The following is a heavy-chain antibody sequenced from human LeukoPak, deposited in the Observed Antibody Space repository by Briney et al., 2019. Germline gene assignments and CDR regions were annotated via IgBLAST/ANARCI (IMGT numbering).Heavy chain of an antibody. D-gene: IGHD2-2*01. CDR2: VDPEDGET. Sequence: ASVKVSCKVSGYTFTDYHMHWVQQAPGKGLEWMGLVDPEDGETIYAEKFQGRVTITADTSTDTAYMELSSLRSEDTAVYYCATGGYQLLRFDYWGQGTLVTVSS. CDR3: ATGGYQLLRFDY. J-gene: IGHJ4*02. CDR1: GYTFTDYH. V-gene: IGHV1-69-2*01.